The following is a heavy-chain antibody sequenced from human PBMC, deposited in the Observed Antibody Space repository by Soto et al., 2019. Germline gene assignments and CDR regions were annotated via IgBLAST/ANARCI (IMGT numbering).Heavy chain of an antibody. V-gene: IGHV1-8*01. CDR3: VRQPGGVATPGDDY. CDR2: MNPDSGDT. D-gene: IGHD2-15*01. Sequence: QVQLVQSGAEVKKPGASVKVSCEASGYPFSAFDINWVRQAGGQGLEWMGWMNPDSGDTAFAQRFQDRITMTRSTSISTAYMELSRLTSDDTAVYFCVRQPGGVATPGDDYWGQGTLGTVSS. J-gene: IGHJ4*02. CDR1: GYPFSAFD.